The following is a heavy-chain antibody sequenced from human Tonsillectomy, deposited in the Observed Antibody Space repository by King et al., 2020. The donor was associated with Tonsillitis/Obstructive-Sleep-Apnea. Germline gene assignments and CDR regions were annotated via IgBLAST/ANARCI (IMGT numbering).Heavy chain of an antibody. Sequence: QLVQSGAEVKKPGASVKVSCKVSGYTLTELSMHWVRQAPGKGLDWMAGFVPEDGETIYAQKFQGKVTMTEDTSTDTAYMELSSLRSEDTAVYYCATQVVYGTEAFDIWGQGTMVTVSS. V-gene: IGHV1-24*01. D-gene: IGHD5/OR15-5a*01. CDR1: GYTLTELS. CDR3: ATQVVYGTEAFDI. CDR2: FVPEDGET. J-gene: IGHJ3*02.